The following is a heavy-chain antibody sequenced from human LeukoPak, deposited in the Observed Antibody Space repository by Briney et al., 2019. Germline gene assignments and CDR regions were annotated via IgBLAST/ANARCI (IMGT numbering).Heavy chain of an antibody. CDR2: ISSSSSYK. D-gene: IGHD5-12*01. V-gene: IGHV3-11*06. J-gene: IGHJ4*02. CDR1: GFSFSDYY. Sequence: GGSLRVSCTASGFSFSDYYMSWIRQAPGKGLEWVSKISSSSSYKNYADSVKGRFTISRDNAKNSLYLQMNSLRAEDTAVYYCARDQEVATTDWGQGTLVTVSS. CDR3: ARDQEVATTD.